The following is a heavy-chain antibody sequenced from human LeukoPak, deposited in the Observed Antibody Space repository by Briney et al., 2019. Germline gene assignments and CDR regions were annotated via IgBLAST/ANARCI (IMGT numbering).Heavy chain of an antibody. D-gene: IGHD4-11*01. J-gene: IGHJ4*02. CDR3: ARRTSSNYVDS. CDR1: GGSLSRYY. Sequence: SETLSLTCTVSGGSLSRYYWSWIRQPPGKRLEWIGYIFYSGSTNYNPSLKSRVTMSVDTSQNQFTLRLSSVTAADTAVYYCARRTSSNYVDSWGQGTLVTVSS. V-gene: IGHV4-59*01. CDR2: IFYSGST.